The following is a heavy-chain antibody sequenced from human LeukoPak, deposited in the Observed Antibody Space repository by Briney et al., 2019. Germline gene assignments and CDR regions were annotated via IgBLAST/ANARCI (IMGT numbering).Heavy chain of an antibody. V-gene: IGHV3-20*01. CDR2: INWNGGST. D-gene: IGHD6-19*01. Sequence: GGSLRLSCAASGFTFSSYEMNWVRQAPGKGLEWVSGINWNGGSTGYADSVKGRFTISRDNAKNSLYLQMNNLRAEDTALYHCAREGPGYSSGWYLGYYYYMDVWGKGTTVTISS. J-gene: IGHJ6*03. CDR1: GFTFSSYE. CDR3: AREGPGYSSGWYLGYYYYMDV.